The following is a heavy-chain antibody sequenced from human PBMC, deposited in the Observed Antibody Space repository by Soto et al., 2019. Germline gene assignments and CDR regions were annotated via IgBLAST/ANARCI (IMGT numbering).Heavy chain of an antibody. CDR1: EYTFTSYT. CDR3: ARELQALYYFEY. Sequence: ASVKVSCKASEYTFTSYTMHWVRQAPGQRLEWMGWINGGNGNTKYSQKFQGRVTITRDTSASTAYMELSSLRSDDTAVYYCARELQALYYFEYWGQGTLVTGSS. J-gene: IGHJ4*02. CDR2: INGGNGNT. D-gene: IGHD4-4*01. V-gene: IGHV1-3*01.